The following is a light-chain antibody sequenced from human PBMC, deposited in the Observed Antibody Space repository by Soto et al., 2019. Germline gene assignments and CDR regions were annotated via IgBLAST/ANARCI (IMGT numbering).Light chain of an antibody. V-gene: IGKV3-15*01. CDR1: QSVDNN. J-gene: IGKJ5*01. CDR2: GSF. Sequence: EVVMRQSPATLSASPGESATLSCRASQSVDNNVAWYQQKPGQAPRLLIVGSFARATGIPARFSGSGSGSEFTLTISGLQSEDFAVYYCQQYNDRPPITFGQGTRLEIK. CDR3: QQYNDRPPIT.